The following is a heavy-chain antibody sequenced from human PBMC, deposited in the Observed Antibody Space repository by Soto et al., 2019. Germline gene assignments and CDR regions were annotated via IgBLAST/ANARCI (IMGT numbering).Heavy chain of an antibody. V-gene: IGHV4-30-2*01. CDR1: GGSISSGGYS. CDR3: ASSNYDSLIPLYY. D-gene: IGHD3-22*01. J-gene: IGHJ4*02. Sequence: QLQLQESGSGLVKPSQTLSLTCAVSGGSISSGGYSWSWIRQPAGKGLEWIGYIYHSGSTYYNPSLKSRVTISVDRSKNQFSLKLSSVTAADTAVYYCASSNYDSLIPLYYWGQGTLVTVSS. CDR2: IYHSGST.